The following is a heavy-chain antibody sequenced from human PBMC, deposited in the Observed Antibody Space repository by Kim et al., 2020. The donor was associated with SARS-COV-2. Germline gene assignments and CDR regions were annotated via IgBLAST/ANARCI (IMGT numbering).Heavy chain of an antibody. Sequence: GGSLRLSCAASGFIFNSYSMNWVRQAPGKGLEWVSYISSSSSTTYYADSVKGRFTITRDNVENSLYLQMNSLRDEDTAVYYCARDRGSSTSSYGVDVWGHGTTVTVSS. CDR2: ISSSSSTT. D-gene: IGHD2-2*01. V-gene: IGHV3-48*02. CDR1: GFIFNSYS. J-gene: IGHJ6*02. CDR3: ARDRGSSTSSYGVDV.